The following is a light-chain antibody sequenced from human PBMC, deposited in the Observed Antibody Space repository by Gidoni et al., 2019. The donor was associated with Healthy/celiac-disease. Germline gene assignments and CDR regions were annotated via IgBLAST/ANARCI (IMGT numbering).Light chain of an antibody. CDR1: SLRSYY. CDR3: NSRDSSGNIWV. Sequence: SSELTQDPAVSVALGQIVRITCQGDSLRSYYASWYQQKPGQAPVLVIYGKNNRPSGIPDRFSGSSSGNTASLTITGAQAEDEADYYCNSRDSSGNIWVFGGGTKLTVL. J-gene: IGLJ3*02. CDR2: GKN. V-gene: IGLV3-19*01.